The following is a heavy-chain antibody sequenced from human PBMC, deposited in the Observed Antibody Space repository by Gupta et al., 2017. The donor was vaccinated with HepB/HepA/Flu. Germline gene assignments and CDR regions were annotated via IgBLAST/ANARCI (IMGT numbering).Heavy chain of an antibody. V-gene: IGHV3-23*01. CDR2: ISESGGYT. Sequence: GGSLILSCAVSGFTFSNTVIYWVRQAPGKGLEWVSAISESGGYTSYADSVKGRFTISGDNSKNIVYLQMNSLRVDDTAVYCCAKLRSRMTATGGDYWGHGTLVTVSS. CDR3: AKLRSRMTATGGDY. J-gene: IGHJ4*01. CDR1: GFTFSNTV. D-gene: IGHD2-21*02.